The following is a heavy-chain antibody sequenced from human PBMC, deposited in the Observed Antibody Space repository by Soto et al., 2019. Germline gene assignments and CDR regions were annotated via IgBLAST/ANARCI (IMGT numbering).Heavy chain of an antibody. D-gene: IGHD6-13*01. CDR1: GFTFNYFG. CDR2: IGSTGSTT. CDR3: AKIITAAGSAY. J-gene: IGHJ4*02. V-gene: IGHV3-23*01. Sequence: LRLSCAASGFTFNYFGMSWVRQAPGKGLEWVSSIGSTGSTTYYTDSVKGRFTISRDNFKNTLYLQMNSLRAEDTAVYYCAKIITAAGSAYWGQGTLVTVSS.